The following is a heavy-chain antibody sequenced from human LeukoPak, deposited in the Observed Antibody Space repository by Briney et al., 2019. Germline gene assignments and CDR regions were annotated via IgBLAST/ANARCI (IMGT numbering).Heavy chain of an antibody. D-gene: IGHD3-3*01. J-gene: IGHJ4*02. CDR3: AKDPERFLEWLSMPPQD. Sequence: GGSLRLSCAASGFTFSSYGMHWVRQAPGKGLEWVAVISYDGSNKYYADSVKGRFTISRDNSKNTLYLQMNSLRAEDTAVYYCAKDPERFLEWLSMPPQDWGQGTLVTVSS. CDR1: GFTFSSYG. V-gene: IGHV3-30*18. CDR2: ISYDGSNK.